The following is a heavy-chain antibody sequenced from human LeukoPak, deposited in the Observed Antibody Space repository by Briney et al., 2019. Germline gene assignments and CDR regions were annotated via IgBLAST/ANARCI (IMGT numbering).Heavy chain of an antibody. CDR3: ARVKRSSTWDGYYFDH. CDR2: INPSGGRA. D-gene: IGHD6-13*01. CDR1: GYIFIDYY. Sequence: ASVKVSCKASGYIFIDYYIHWLRQAPGQGLEWMGKINPSGGRASSAQKFQGRVTMTSDTPASTVYMELNSLESEDRAVYFCARVKRSSTWDGYYFDHWGQGTLVTVSS. V-gene: IGHV1-46*01. J-gene: IGHJ4*02.